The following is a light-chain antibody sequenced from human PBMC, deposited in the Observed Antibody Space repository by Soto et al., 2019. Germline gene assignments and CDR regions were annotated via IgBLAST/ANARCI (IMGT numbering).Light chain of an antibody. CDR2: DTS. V-gene: IGKV3-11*01. J-gene: IGKJ4*01. Sequence: DIVLTQSPATLSLSPGERATLSCRASQSVSTYLAWYQQKPGQAPRLLIHDTSNRATGIPARFSGSGSGTDFTLTISSLEPEDFAAYYCQQRSNWPPTFGGGTKVEIK. CDR3: QQRSNWPPT. CDR1: QSVSTY.